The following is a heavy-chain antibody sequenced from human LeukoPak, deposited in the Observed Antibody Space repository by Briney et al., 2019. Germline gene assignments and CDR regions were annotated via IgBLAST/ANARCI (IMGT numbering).Heavy chain of an antibody. CDR3: ARDQRRITMVRGVITRKPNWFDP. J-gene: IGHJ5*02. Sequence: GASVKVSCKTSGYTFTSYYIHWVRQAPGQGLEWMGGIIPIFDTAVYAQKFQGRVTVTADESTSTAYMELSSLRSEDTAVYYCARDQRRITMVRGVITRKPNWFDPWGQGTLVTVSS. V-gene: IGHV1-69*13. CDR2: IIPIFDTA. CDR1: GYTFTSYY. D-gene: IGHD3-10*01.